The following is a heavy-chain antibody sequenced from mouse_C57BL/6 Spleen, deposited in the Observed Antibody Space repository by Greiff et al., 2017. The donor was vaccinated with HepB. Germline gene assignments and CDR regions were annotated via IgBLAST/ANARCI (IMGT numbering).Heavy chain of an antibody. J-gene: IGHJ1*03. Sequence: VQLKQSGPELVKPGASVKMSCKASGYTFTDYNMHWVKQSHGKSLEWIGYINPNNGGTSYNQKFKGKATLTVNKSSSTAYMELRSLTSEDAAVYYCARGPPWYFDVWGTGTTVTVSS. CDR3: ARGPPWYFDV. CDR1: GYTFTDYN. CDR2: INPNNGGT. V-gene: IGHV1-22*01.